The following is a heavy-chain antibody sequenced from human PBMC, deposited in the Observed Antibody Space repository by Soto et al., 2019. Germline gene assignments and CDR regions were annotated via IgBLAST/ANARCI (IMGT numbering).Heavy chain of an antibody. CDR2: INAHSGGT. CDR1: GFSFTGYY. V-gene: IGHV1-2*02. Sequence: ASVKVSCKASGFSFTGYYIHWLRQAPGQGLEWMGWINAHSGGTEYAQKFQGRVTLTRDTSIATAYLTLTSLTSDDTALYYCAKDLTRQLAYWLDPRGPVTQVTVSS. CDR3: AKDLTRQLAYWLDP. J-gene: IGHJ5*02. D-gene: IGHD6-6*01.